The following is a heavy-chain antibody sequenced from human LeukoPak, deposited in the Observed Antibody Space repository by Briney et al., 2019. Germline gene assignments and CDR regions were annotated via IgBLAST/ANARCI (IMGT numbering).Heavy chain of an antibody. Sequence: SETLSLTCAVYGGSFSGYYWSWIRQPPGKGLEWIGEINHSGSTNYNPPLKSRVTISVDTSKNQFSLKLSSVTAADTAVYYCASLPPRGYSYGRDYWGQGTLVTVSS. CDR3: ASLPPRGYSYGRDY. CDR1: GGSFSGYY. J-gene: IGHJ4*02. D-gene: IGHD5-18*01. V-gene: IGHV4-34*01. CDR2: INHSGST.